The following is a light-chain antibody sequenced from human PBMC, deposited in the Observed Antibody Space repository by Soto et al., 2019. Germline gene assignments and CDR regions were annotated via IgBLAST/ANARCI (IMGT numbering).Light chain of an antibody. J-gene: IGLJ3*02. CDR3: AAWYDSLNGV. Sequence: QSVLTQPPSASGTPGQRVTISCSGSSSNIGSNTVNWYQQLPGTAPKLLIYSNNQRPSGFPDRFSGSKSGTSASLAISGRQSEDEADYYCAAWYDSLNGVFGGGTQLTVL. CDR2: SNN. CDR1: SSNIGSNT. V-gene: IGLV1-44*01.